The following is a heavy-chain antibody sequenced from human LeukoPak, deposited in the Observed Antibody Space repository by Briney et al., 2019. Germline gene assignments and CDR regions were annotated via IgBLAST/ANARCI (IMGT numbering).Heavy chain of an antibody. CDR1: GGTFSSYA. Sequence: SVKVSCKASGGTFSSYAISWVRQAPGQGLEWMGRIIPIFGTANYAQKFQGRVTITTDESTSTAYMELSSLRSEDTAVYYCASQGYSYGFDYWGQGTPVTVAS. CDR3: ASQGYSYGFDY. V-gene: IGHV1-69*05. D-gene: IGHD5-18*01. CDR2: IIPIFGTA. J-gene: IGHJ4*02.